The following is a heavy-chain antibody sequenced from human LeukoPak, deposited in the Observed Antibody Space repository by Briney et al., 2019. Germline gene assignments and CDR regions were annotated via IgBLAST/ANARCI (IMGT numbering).Heavy chain of an antibody. CDR3: ARRNFGDYIDSFDL. CDR2: IYPGDSDT. V-gene: IGHV5-51*01. J-gene: IGHJ3*01. CDR1: GFIFNNYW. D-gene: IGHD4-17*01. Sequence: GESLKISCKGSGFIFNNYWIGWVRHMPGKGLEWMGIIYPGDSDTRYSPSFQGQVTLSADKSINTVYLQWSSLKASDTAMYYCARRNFGDYIDSFDLWGQGTMVTVSS.